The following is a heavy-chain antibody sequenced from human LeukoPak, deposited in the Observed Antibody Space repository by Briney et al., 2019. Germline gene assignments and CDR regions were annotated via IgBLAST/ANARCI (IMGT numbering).Heavy chain of an antibody. D-gene: IGHD3-10*01. CDR3: ASRYYYHLGSFPFDF. CDR2: IHNSGTT. V-gene: IGHV4-34*01. Sequence: SETLSLTCAVSGGPLSGYFWSWIRQSSGKGLEWIGEIHNSGTTNYNPSLNSRVTISEDTSKNQFYLNLSSVTAADTAVYYCASRYYYHLGSFPFDFWGQGTLVTVSS. CDR1: GGPLSGYF. J-gene: IGHJ4*02.